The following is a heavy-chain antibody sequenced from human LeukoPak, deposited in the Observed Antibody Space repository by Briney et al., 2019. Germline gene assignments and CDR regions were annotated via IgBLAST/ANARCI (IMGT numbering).Heavy chain of an antibody. CDR1: GGSISSYY. Sequence: SETLPLTCTVSGGSISSYYWSWIRQPPGKGLEWIGYIYYSGSTNYNPSLKSRVTISVDTSKNQFSLKLSSVTAADTAVYYCARVGSRYYDSSGYYSNWFDPWGQRTMVTVSS. CDR3: ARVGSRYYDSSGYYSNWFDP. V-gene: IGHV4-59*01. D-gene: IGHD3-22*01. J-gene: IGHJ5*02. CDR2: IYYSGST.